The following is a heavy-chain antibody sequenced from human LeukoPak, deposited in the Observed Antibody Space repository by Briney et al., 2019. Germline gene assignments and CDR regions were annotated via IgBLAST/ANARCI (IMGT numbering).Heavy chain of an antibody. CDR1: GYTFTKYG. J-gene: IGHJ1*01. V-gene: IGHV1-18*01. Sequence: ASVKVSCKASGYTFTKYGITWVRQAPGQGLEWMGWISTYNGNTNYAQKLQGRVTMTTDTSTSTAYMELRSLISDDAAVYYCARETGYCSSTSCLEPSLEHWGQGTLVTVSS. CDR3: ARETGYCSSTSCLEPSLEH. CDR2: ISTYNGNT. D-gene: IGHD2-2*01.